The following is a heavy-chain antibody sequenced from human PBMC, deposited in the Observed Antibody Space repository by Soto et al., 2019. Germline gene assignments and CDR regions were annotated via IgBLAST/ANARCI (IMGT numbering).Heavy chain of an antibody. J-gene: IGHJ5*02. V-gene: IGHV1-8*01. CDR2: MSPNSGNT. Sequence: QVQLVQSGAEVRKPGASVKVSCKASGYTFTSYDINWVRQATGQGLEYLGWMSPNSGNTGYVQKVQGRVTMTWDTSITTAYMELSSLRSEDTAVYFCARGVKYGAYSRWFDPWGQGTLVTVSS. D-gene: IGHD4-17*01. CDR3: ARGVKYGAYSRWFDP. CDR1: GYTFTSYD.